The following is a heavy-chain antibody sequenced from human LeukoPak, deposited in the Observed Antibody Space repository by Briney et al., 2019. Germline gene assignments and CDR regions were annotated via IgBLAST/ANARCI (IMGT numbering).Heavy chain of an antibody. D-gene: IGHD2-15*01. CDR3: AKDGVSIVVVVAATDAFDI. CDR1: GFTFSSYA. J-gene: IGHJ3*02. V-gene: IGHV3-23*01. Sequence: GGSLRLSCAASGFTFSSYAMSWVRRAPGKGLEWVSAISGSGGSTYYADSVKGRFTISRDNSKNTLYLQMNSLRAEDTAVYYCAKDGVSIVVVVAATDAFDIWGQGTMVTVSS. CDR2: ISGSGGST.